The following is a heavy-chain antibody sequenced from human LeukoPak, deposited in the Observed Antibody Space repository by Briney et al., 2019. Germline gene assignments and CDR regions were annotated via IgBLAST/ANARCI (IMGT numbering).Heavy chain of an antibody. CDR2: IYYSGST. D-gene: IGHD2-15*01. V-gene: IGHV4-59*01. Sequence: SETLSLTCTVSGDSISSYYWGWIRQPPGKGLEWIGYIYYSGSTKYNPSLKSRVTISVDTSKNQFSLKLSSVTAADTAVYYCARGWTYCSGGSCLYYFDYWGQEPWSPSPQ. CDR1: GDSISSYY. J-gene: IGHJ4*01. CDR3: ARGWTYCSGGSCLYYFDY.